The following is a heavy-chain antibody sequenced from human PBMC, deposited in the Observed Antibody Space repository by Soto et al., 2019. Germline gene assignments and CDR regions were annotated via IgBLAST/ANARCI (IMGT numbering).Heavy chain of an antibody. CDR3: AKGYGGYYYYYGMDV. CDR1: GFTFSSYG. J-gene: IGHJ6*02. Sequence: GGSLRLSCAASGFTFSSYGMHWVRQAPGKGLEWVAVISYDGSNKYYADSVKGRFTISRDNSKNTLYLQMNSLRAEDTAVYYCAKGYGGYYYYYGMDVWGQGTTVTVSS. CDR2: ISYDGSNK. D-gene: IGHD4-17*01. V-gene: IGHV3-30*18.